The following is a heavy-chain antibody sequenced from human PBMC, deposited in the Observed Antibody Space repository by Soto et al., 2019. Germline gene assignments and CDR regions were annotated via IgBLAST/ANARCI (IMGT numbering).Heavy chain of an antibody. Sequence: QLQLQESGPGLVKPSETLSLTCTVSGGSITSNTYYWGWIRQPPGKGLEWIGNSHYTGSTSYNPSLKSRVTISVETSRNQFPLRLSSVTAADAAVYYWERLALRSGTVGSDYFDSWGQGTLVTVPS. CDR1: GGSITSNTYY. J-gene: IGHJ4*02. CDR2: SHYTGST. D-gene: IGHD1-26*01. V-gene: IGHV4-39*01. CDR3: ERLALRSGTVGSDYFDS.